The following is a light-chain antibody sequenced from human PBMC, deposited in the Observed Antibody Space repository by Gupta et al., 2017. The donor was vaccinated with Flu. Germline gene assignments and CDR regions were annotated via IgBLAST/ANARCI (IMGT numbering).Light chain of an antibody. V-gene: IGLV2-14*01. CDR1: SSDVGGYHY. CDR2: EVD. J-gene: IGLJ2*01. CDR3: SSFTSTNSLA. Sequence: QSALTQPASVSGAPGQSIPISCSGTSSDVGGYHYVSWYQQQSGKAPKLIIYEVDNRPSGISDRFSGSKSGNTASLTISGLRPEDEAVYHCSSFTSTNSLAFGGGTKLTVL.